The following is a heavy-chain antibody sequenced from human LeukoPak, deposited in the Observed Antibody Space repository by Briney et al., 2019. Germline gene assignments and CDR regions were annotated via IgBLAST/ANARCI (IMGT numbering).Heavy chain of an antibody. CDR1: GFPLSSYS. CDR3: VRVKGSYFDY. V-gene: IGHV3-48*01. Sequence: GGSLRLSCAASGFPLSSYSINWVRQAPGKGLEWVSYISSSGSAIYYVDSVKGRFTVSRDNAKNSLFLQMNSPRVEDTAAYYCVRVKGSYFDYWGQGALVTVSS. J-gene: IGHJ4*02. CDR2: ISSSGSAI. D-gene: IGHD2-15*01.